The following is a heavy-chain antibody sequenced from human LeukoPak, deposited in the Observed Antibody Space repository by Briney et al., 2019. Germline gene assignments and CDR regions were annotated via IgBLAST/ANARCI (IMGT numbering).Heavy chain of an antibody. Sequence: GRSLRLSYAAAGFTFRSYGMHWVRQAPGKGLEWVAIIWYDGSNKYYADSVKGRFTISRDNSKNTLYLQMNSLRAEDTAVYYCAKDPYSSGWRGAFDIWGQGTMVTVSS. D-gene: IGHD6-19*01. J-gene: IGHJ3*02. CDR2: IWYDGSNK. CDR1: GFTFRSYG. CDR3: AKDPYSSGWRGAFDI. V-gene: IGHV3-33*06.